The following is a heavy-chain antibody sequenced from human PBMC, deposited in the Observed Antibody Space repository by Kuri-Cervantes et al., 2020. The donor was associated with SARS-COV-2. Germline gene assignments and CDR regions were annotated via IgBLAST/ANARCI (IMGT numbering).Heavy chain of an antibody. CDR1: GFTFSGHW. Sequence: GESLKISCAASGFTFSGHWIHWVRQAPGKGLVWVSRINPDGSYTNNADSVKGRFTLSRDNAKNMLFLQMNSLRAEDTAVYYCARGNYYDSSGYYHFYYGVDVWGQGTTVTVSS. J-gene: IGHJ6*02. CDR3: ARGNYYDSSGYYHFYYGVDV. CDR2: INPDGSYT. V-gene: IGHV3-74*01. D-gene: IGHD3-22*01.